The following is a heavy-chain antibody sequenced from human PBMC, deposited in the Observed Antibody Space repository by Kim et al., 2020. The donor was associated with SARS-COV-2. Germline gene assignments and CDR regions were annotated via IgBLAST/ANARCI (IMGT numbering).Heavy chain of an antibody. CDR3: AREGAAGDLDY. CDR1: GFTFSSYA. Sequence: GGSLRLSCAASGFTFSSYAMHWVRQAPGKGLEWVAVISYDGSNKYYADSVKGRFTISRDNSKNTLYLQMNSLRAEDTAVYYCAREGAAGDLDYWGQGTLVTVS. V-gene: IGHV3-30-3*01. J-gene: IGHJ4*02. D-gene: IGHD3-16*01. CDR2: ISYDGSNK.